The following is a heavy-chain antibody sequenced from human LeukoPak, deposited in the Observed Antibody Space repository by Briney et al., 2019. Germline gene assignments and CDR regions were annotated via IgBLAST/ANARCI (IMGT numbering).Heavy chain of an antibody. CDR1: GFTFSSYA. D-gene: IGHD1-26*01. J-gene: IGHJ5*02. V-gene: IGHV3-23*01. CDR2: ISGGGGST. Sequence: PGGSLRLSCAASGFTFSSYAMSWVRQAAGEGLEWVSAISGGGGSTYYADSVKGRFTISRDNSKNTLYLQMNSLRAEDTAVYYCATTRVGANNWFDPWGQGTLVTVSS. CDR3: ATTRVGANNWFDP.